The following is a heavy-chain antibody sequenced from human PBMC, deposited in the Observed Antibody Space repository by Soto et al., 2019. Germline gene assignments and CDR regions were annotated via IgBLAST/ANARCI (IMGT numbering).Heavy chain of an antibody. CDR3: ASRVLATISYFDY. V-gene: IGHV4-30-4*01. CDR1: CGSISSGDHY. CDR2: ISYSGDT. J-gene: IGHJ4*01. D-gene: IGHD5-12*01. Sequence: QVPLQESGPGLVKPSQTLSLPCTVSCGSISSGDHYWRWIRQQPGKVLEWNGYISYSGDTFYNPSLKTRVTISVDASKNQVSLKLSSVTAADTAVYYCASRVLATISYFDYWGHVTLVTVAS.